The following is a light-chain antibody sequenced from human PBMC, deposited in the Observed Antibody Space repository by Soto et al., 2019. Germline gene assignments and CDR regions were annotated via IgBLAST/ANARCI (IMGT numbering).Light chain of an antibody. Sequence: IQLTQSPSSLSASVGDRVTITCRASQAISSYLAWYQRKPGKAPKLLIYAASTLQSGVPARFSGSGSGTDFTLTISSLQPEDFATYYCQQLDSFLVTFGGGTKVEIK. CDR1: QAISSY. CDR2: AAS. CDR3: QQLDSFLVT. V-gene: IGKV1-9*01. J-gene: IGKJ4*01.